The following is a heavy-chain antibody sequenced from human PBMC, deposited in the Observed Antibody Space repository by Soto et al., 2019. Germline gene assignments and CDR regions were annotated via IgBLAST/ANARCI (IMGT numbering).Heavy chain of an antibody. V-gene: IGHV3-23*01. Sequence: GGSLRLSCAASGFTYRSYAMSWVRQAPGKGLEWVSAISGSGDYTHYADYVKGRFTIARENSKNTLFLQMNSLRVEDTAIYYCAKGAPTVTHFDSWRQGTLVTVSS. J-gene: IGHJ4*02. CDR1: GFTYRSYA. D-gene: IGHD4-17*01. CDR3: AKGAPTVTHFDS. CDR2: ISGSGDYT.